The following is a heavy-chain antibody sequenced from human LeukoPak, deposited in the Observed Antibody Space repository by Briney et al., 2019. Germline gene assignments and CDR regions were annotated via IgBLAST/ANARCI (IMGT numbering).Heavy chain of an antibody. Sequence: GGSLRLSCAASGFTFSSYSMNWVRQAPGKGLEWVSSISSSSSYIYYADSVKGRFTISRDNAKNSLYLQMNTLRADDTAVYYCAKDSLGGYTYGWGVFDIWGQGTMVTVSS. CDR3: AKDSLGGYTYGWGVFDI. CDR1: GFTFSSYS. D-gene: IGHD5-18*01. V-gene: IGHV3-21*04. J-gene: IGHJ3*02. CDR2: ISSSSSYI.